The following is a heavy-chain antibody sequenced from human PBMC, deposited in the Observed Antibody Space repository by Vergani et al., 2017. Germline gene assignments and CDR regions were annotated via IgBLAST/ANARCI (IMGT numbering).Heavy chain of an antibody. D-gene: IGHD3-10*01. CDR3: ARGAMVRGVITIDY. CDR1: GFTFSSYS. J-gene: IGHJ4*02. CDR2: ISSSSSYI. V-gene: IGHV3-21*01. Sequence: EVQLLESGGGLVQPGGSLRLSCAASGFTFSSYSMNWVRQAPGKGLEWVSSISSSSSYIYYADSVKGRFTISRDNAKNSLYLQMNSLRAEDTAVYYCARGAMVRGVITIDYWGQGTLVTVSS.